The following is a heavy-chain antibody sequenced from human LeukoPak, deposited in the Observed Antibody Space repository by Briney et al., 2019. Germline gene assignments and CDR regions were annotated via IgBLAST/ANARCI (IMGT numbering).Heavy chain of an antibody. CDR2: IIPIFGTA. CDR3: ARGYKQLVPYY. CDR1: GGTFSSYA. Sequence: GASVTVSCKASGGTFSSYAISWVRQAPGRGLEWMGGIIPIFGTANYAQKFQGRVTITTDESTSTAYMELSSLRSEDTAVYYCARGYKQLVPYYWGQGTLVTVSS. V-gene: IGHV1-69*05. J-gene: IGHJ4*02. D-gene: IGHD6-13*01.